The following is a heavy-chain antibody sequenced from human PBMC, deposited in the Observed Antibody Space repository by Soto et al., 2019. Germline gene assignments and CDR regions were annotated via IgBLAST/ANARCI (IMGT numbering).Heavy chain of an antibody. CDR2: IRGFSPYT. Sequence: EVQLVESGGGLVKPGGSLSLSCISSGFTFRTYTMNWVRQAPGKGLEWVSGIRGFSPYTFYAESVKGRFTISRDNATNSLYLQMNCLRAEDTAVYYCARDRGYDAHDYYYNAMDVWGQGTTVTVSS. J-gene: IGHJ6*02. CDR1: GFTFRTYT. D-gene: IGHD2-15*01. CDR3: ARDRGYDAHDYYYNAMDV. V-gene: IGHV3-21*01.